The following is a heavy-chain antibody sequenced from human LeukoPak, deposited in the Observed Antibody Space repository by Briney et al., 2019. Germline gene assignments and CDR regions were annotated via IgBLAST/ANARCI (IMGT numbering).Heavy chain of an antibody. CDR1: GGSISSYY. V-gene: IGHV4-4*07. Sequence: PETLSLTCTVSGGSISSYYWSWIRQPAGKGLEWIGRIYTSGSTSYNPSLKSRVTMSVDTSKNQFSLKLSSVTAADTAVYYCASRYFDWLSQPSDYWGQGTLVTVSS. CDR3: ASRYFDWLSQPSDY. D-gene: IGHD3-9*01. J-gene: IGHJ4*02. CDR2: IYTSGST.